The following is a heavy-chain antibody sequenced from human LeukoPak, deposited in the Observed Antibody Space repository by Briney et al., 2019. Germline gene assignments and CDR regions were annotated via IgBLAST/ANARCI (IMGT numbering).Heavy chain of an antibody. CDR3: ARGFADYYDSSGYSIFDY. CDR2: ISSSVSTI. CDR1: GFTFSSYE. J-gene: IGHJ4*02. Sequence: GGSLRLSCAASGFTFSSYEMNWVRQAPGKGLEWVSYISSSVSTIYYADSVKGRFTISRDNAKNSLYLQMNSLRAEDTAVYYCARGFADYYDSSGYSIFDYWGQGTLVTVSS. D-gene: IGHD3-22*01. V-gene: IGHV3-48*03.